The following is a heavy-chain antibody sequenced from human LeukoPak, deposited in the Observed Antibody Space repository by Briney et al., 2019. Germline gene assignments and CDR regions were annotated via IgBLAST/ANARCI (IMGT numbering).Heavy chain of an antibody. J-gene: IGHJ4*02. CDR3: YDTSGH. CDR1: GFTFGSW. Sequence: RGSLRLSCTASGFTFGSWIIWVRQAPRKGLEWVASIKQDGSEKYYLDSVKGRFTMSRDSAKNSLYLQMSSLRAEDTAVYYCYDTSGHWGQGTLVTVSS. CDR2: IKQDGSEK. D-gene: IGHD3-22*01. V-gene: IGHV3-7*01.